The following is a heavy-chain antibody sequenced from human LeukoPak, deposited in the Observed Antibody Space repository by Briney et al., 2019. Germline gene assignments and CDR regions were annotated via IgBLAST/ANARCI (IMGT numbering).Heavy chain of an antibody. CDR2: IKEDGSEK. V-gene: IGHV3-7*01. D-gene: IGHD6-13*01. J-gene: IGHJ4*02. Sequence: GSLGLSCAASGFTFSNYWMSWVRQAPGKGLEWVANIKEDGSEKYYVDSVKGRFTISRDNARNSLYLQMNSLRAEDTAVYYCASGRQLGYWGQGTLVTVSS. CDR1: GFTFSNYW. CDR3: ASGRQLGY.